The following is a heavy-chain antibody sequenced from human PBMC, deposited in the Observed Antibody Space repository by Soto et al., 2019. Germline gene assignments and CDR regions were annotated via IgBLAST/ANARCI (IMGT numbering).Heavy chain of an antibody. CDR1: GFTFSSYW. CDR2: INSDGSST. J-gene: IGHJ6*03. Sequence: GGSLRLSCAASGFTFSSYWMHWVRQAPGKGLVWVSRINSDGSSTSYADSVKGRFTISRDNAKNTLYLQMNSLRAEDTAVYYCARVGNYDILTGYDYYYYYMDVWGKGTTVTVSS. V-gene: IGHV3-74*01. CDR3: ARVGNYDILTGYDYYYYYMDV. D-gene: IGHD3-9*01.